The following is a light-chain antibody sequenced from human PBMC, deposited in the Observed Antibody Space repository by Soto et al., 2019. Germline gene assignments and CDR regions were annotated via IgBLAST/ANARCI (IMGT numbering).Light chain of an antibody. Sequence: DIVMTQSPATLSVAPGKRVTFSCRASQGVSRKLAWYQHKPGQPPRILISGASTGDTGIPARFSGSGSGTEFTLTISRLQSEDCSIYYCQQYHTSPITFGGGTKVDIK. CDR2: GAS. V-gene: IGKV3-15*01. CDR1: QGVSRK. CDR3: QQYHTSPIT. J-gene: IGKJ4*01.